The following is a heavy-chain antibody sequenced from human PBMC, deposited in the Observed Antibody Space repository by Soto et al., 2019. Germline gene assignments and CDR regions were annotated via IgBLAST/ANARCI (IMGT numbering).Heavy chain of an antibody. V-gene: IGHV3-30-3*01. J-gene: IGHJ3*02. Sequence: PGGSLRLSCAASGFTFSSYAMHWVRQAPGKGLEWVAVISYDGSNKYYADSVKGRFTISRDNSKNTLYLQMNSLRAEDTAVYYCARGLDTAMADDAFDIWRQGTMVTVSS. CDR3: ARGLDTAMADDAFDI. D-gene: IGHD5-18*01. CDR1: GFTFSSYA. CDR2: ISYDGSNK.